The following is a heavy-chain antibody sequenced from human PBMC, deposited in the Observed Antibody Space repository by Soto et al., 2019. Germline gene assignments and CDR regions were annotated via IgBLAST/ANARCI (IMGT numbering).Heavy chain of an antibody. Sequence: GGSLRLSCAASGFSFSDYYMTWVRQAPGKGLEWISDISSSGDPTYYADSVRGRFTISRDNAKNSLYLQLNSLRGEDTAGYYCARLLLRPGKFDYWGQGTLVTVSS. CDR3: ARLLLRPGKFDY. D-gene: IGHD2-21*01. V-gene: IGHV3-11*01. J-gene: IGHJ4*02. CDR2: ISSSGDPT. CDR1: GFSFSDYY.